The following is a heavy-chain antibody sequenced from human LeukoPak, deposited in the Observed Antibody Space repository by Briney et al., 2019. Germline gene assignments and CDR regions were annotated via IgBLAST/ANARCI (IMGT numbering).Heavy chain of an antibody. CDR1: EFSVGSNY. CDR2: IYSGGST. Sequence: QPGGSLRLSCAASEFSVGSNYMTWVRQAPGKGLEWVSLIYSGGSTYYADSVKGRFTIPRDNSKNTLYLQMNSLRAEDTAVYYCAREIQAPGKTLDYWGQGTLVTVSS. CDR3: AREIQAPGKTLDY. V-gene: IGHV3-66*01. J-gene: IGHJ4*02.